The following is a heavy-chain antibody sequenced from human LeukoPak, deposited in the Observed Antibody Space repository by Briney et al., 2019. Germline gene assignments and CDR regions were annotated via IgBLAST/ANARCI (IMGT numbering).Heavy chain of an antibody. J-gene: IGHJ3*02. CDR1: GFTLSDYY. Sequence: QPGGSLRLSCAASGFTLSDYYMSWIRQAPGKGLEWVSVIYSGGSTYYADSVKGRFTISRDNSKNTLYLQMNSLRAEDTAVYYCARTMVRGVKFALHDAFDIWGQGTMVTVSS. D-gene: IGHD3-10*01. CDR3: ARTMVRGVKFALHDAFDI. V-gene: IGHV3-53*01. CDR2: IYSGGST.